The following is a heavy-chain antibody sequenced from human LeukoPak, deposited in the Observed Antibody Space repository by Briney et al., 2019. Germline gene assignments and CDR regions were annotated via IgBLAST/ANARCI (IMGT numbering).Heavy chain of an antibody. V-gene: IGHV1-8*03. D-gene: IGHD2-15*01. J-gene: IGHJ3*02. CDR1: GYTFTSYG. Sequence: ASVKVSCKASGYTFTSYGISWVRQAPGQGLEWMGWMNPNSGNTGYAQKFQGRVTITRNTSISTAYMELSSLRSEDTAVYYCARGLALLGYCSGGSCYKDDAFDIWGQGTMVTVSS. CDR3: ARGLALLGYCSGGSCYKDDAFDI. CDR2: MNPNSGNT.